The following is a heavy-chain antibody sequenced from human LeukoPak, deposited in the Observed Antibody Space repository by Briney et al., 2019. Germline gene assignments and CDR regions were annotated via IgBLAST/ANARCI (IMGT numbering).Heavy chain of an antibody. CDR1: GFTFNAYY. Sequence: ASVKVSCKASGFTFNAYYIHWVRQAPGQGLEWMGWINPNSGGTNYAQKFQGRVTMTRDTSISTAYMELSRLRSDDTAVYYCARVGYSGYEEPFDYWGQGTLVTVSS. V-gene: IGHV1-2*02. D-gene: IGHD5-12*01. J-gene: IGHJ4*02. CDR2: INPNSGGT. CDR3: ARVGYSGYEEPFDY.